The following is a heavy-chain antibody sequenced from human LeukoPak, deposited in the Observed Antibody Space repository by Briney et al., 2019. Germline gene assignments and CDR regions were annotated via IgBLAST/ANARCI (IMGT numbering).Heavy chain of an antibody. CDR3: AKDFETYYYGSGSSGLFDC. V-gene: IGHV3-23*01. D-gene: IGHD3-10*01. CDR1: GFTFSSYA. Sequence: GGSLRLSCAASGFTFSSYAMSWVRQAPGKGLEWVSAISGSGGSTYYADSVKGRYTISRDNSKNTLYLQMNSLRAEDTAVYYCAKDFETYYYGSGSSGLFDCWGQGTLVTVSS. CDR2: ISGSGGST. J-gene: IGHJ4*02.